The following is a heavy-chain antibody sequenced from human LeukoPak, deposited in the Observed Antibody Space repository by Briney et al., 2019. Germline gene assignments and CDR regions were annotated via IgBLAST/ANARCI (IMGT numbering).Heavy chain of an antibody. Sequence: SETLFLTCTVSGDSISSYYWSWIRQPPGKGLEWIGYIDYSGNINYNPSLKSRVTISVDPSKNQFSLRLSSVTAADTAVYYCARGLTGYSTGWYADYWGQGTLVTVSS. CDR2: IDYSGNI. J-gene: IGHJ4*02. CDR3: ARGLTGYSTGWYADY. V-gene: IGHV4-59*08. D-gene: IGHD6-19*01. CDR1: GDSISSYY.